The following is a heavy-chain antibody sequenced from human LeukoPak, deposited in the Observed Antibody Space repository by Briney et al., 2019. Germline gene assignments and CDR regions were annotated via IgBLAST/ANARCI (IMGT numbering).Heavy chain of an antibody. D-gene: IGHD3-22*01. CDR3: ASLENYYDSSGYGDYFDY. J-gene: IGHJ4*02. CDR1: GFTVSSNY. V-gene: IGHV3-53*05. Sequence: GGSLRLSCAASGFTVSSNYMSWVRQAPGKGLEWVSVIYSGGSTYYADSVKGRFTISRDNSKNTLYLQMNSLRAEDTAVYYCASLENYYDSSGYGDYFDYWGQGTLVTVSS. CDR2: IYSGGST.